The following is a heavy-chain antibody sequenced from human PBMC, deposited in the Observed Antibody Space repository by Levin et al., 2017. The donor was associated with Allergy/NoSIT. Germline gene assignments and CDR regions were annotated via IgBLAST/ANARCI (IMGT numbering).Heavy chain of an antibody. CDR2: ISGSGGNT. CDR1: GFSFNNYA. CDR3: AKAQPAAGTWSVPFDY. J-gene: IGHJ4*02. Sequence: GESLKISCAASGFSFNNYAMSWVRQVPGKGLEWVSGISGSGGNTYYADSVKGRFTISRDNYRSTLFLRMDSLRAEDTAIYYCAKAQPAAGTWSVPFDYWGQGTLLTVSS. V-gene: IGHV3-23*01. D-gene: IGHD6-13*01.